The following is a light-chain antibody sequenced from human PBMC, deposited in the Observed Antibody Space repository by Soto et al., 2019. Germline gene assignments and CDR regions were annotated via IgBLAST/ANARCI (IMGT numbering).Light chain of an antibody. V-gene: IGKV3D-20*02. J-gene: IGKJ2*01. CDR2: DAS. CDR1: QSVSSSY. CDR3: QHRDNWSYI. Sequence: EIVLTQSPGTLSLSQWEIATLSWRASQSVSSSYLAWYQQRRGQAPRLLIYDASNRATGIPARFSGSGSGTDYTLTISSLEAEDFAVYYCQHRDNWSYIFGQGTKVDIK.